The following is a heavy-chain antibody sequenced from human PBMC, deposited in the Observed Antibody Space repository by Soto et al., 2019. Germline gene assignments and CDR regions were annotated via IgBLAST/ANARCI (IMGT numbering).Heavy chain of an antibody. CDR2: ISGSGGST. V-gene: IGHV3-23*01. D-gene: IGHD6-19*01. J-gene: IGHJ4*02. CDR1: SSCG. Sequence: SSCGRILVKQTPGKGLEWVSAISGSGGSTYYADSVKGRFTISRDNSKNTLYLQMNSLRAEDTAVYYCAKNIRGWDPHSFHYWGPGPLVTV. CDR3: AKNIRGWDPHSFHY.